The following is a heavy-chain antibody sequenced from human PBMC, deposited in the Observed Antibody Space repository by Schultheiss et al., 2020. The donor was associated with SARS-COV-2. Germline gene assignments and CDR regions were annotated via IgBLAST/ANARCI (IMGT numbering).Heavy chain of an antibody. CDR3: ARATCSSTSCYFRARYWFDP. J-gene: IGHJ5*02. D-gene: IGHD2-2*01. Sequence: SETLSLTCTVSGGSISSGGYYWSWIRQHPGKGLEWIGSIYHSGSTNYNPSLKSRVTISVDTSKNQFSLKLSSVTAADTAVYYCARATCSSTSCYFRARYWFDPWGQGILVTVSS. CDR1: GGSISSGGYY. CDR2: IYHSGST. V-gene: IGHV4-61*08.